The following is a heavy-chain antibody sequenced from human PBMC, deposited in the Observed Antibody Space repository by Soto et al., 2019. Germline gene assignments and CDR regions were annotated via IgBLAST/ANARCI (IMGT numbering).Heavy chain of an antibody. V-gene: IGHV5-51*01. CDR3: ARQVGPAVAANYYGMDV. D-gene: IGHD6-19*01. J-gene: IGHJ6*02. Sequence: GESLKISCKGSGYSFTSYWIDWVRQMPGKGLEWMGIIYLGDSDTRYSPSFQGQVTISADKSISTAYLQWSSLKASDTAMYYCARQVGPAVAANYYGMDVWGQGTTVTVSS. CDR2: IYLGDSDT. CDR1: GYSFTSYW.